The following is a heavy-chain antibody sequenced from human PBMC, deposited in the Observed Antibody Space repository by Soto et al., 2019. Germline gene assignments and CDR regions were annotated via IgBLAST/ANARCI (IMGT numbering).Heavy chain of an antibody. D-gene: IGHD3-3*01. V-gene: IGHV3-30*18. CDR2: ISYDGSNK. CDR3: AKGVDTIFGVVTPPDY. CDR1: GFTFGSYG. J-gene: IGHJ4*02. Sequence: GGSLRLSCAASGFTFGSYGMHGVRKAPGKGLEWVAVISYDGSNKYYADSVKGRFTISRDNSKNTLYLQMNSLRAEDTAVYYCAKGVDTIFGVVTPPDYWGQGTLVTVSS.